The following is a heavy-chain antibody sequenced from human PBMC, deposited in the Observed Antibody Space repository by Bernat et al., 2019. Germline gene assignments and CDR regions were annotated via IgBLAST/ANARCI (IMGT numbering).Heavy chain of an antibody. CDR2: ISGSGGST. D-gene: IGHD6-19*01. J-gene: IGHJ4*02. Sequence: EVQLLESGGGLVQPGGSLRLSCAASGFTFSSYAMSWVRQAPGKGLEWVSAISGSGGSTYYADAVKGWFTITRDNSKNTLYLQMNSLRAEDTAIYYCAKDQVGAVAGSASSDYWGQGTLVTVSS. CDR3: AKDQVGAVAGSASSDY. V-gene: IGHV3-23*01. CDR1: GFTFSSYA.